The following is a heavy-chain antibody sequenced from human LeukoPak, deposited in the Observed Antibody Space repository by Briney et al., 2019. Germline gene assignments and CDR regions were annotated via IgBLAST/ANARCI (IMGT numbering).Heavy chain of an antibody. Sequence: GGSLRLSCAASGFTFSSYAMSWVRQAPGKGLEWVSAISGSGGSTYYADSVKGRFTISRDNSKNTLYLQMNSLRAEDTAVYYCAKDPRGYSYGYYFDYWGQGTLVTVSS. J-gene: IGHJ4*02. CDR1: GFTFSSYA. D-gene: IGHD5-18*01. CDR2: ISGSGGST. V-gene: IGHV3-23*01. CDR3: AKDPRGYSYGYYFDY.